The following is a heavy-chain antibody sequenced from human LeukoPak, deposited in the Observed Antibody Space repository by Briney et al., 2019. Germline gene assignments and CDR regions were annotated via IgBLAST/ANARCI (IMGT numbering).Heavy chain of an antibody. CDR3: ARAIPELGYCSSTSCKTPMPYYYYGMDV. CDR2: ISAYNGNT. Sequence: ASVKVSCKASGYTFTSYGISWVRQAPGQGLEWTGWISAYNGNTNYAQKLQGRVTMTTDTSTSTAYMELRSLRSDDTAVYYCARAIPELGYCSSTSCKTPMPYYYYGMDVWGQGTTVTVSS. CDR1: GYTFTSYG. J-gene: IGHJ6*02. V-gene: IGHV1-18*01. D-gene: IGHD2-2*01.